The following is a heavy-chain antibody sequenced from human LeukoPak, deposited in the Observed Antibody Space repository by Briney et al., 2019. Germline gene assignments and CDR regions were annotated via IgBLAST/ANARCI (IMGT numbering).Heavy chain of an antibody. CDR2: ISGYNGNT. J-gene: IGHJ4*02. V-gene: IGHV1-18*01. CDR3: ARDAYDFLTGRYSGSGGDS. D-gene: IGHD3-9*01. CDR1: GYIFRNFG. Sequence: VASVKVSCRPSGYIFRNFGINWVRQAPGQGLEWVGWISGYNGNTKYAQKFKGRVIMTTDTSTRIGYMELRSLRSDDTAVYYCARDAYDFLTGRYSGSGGDSWGQGTLVTVSS.